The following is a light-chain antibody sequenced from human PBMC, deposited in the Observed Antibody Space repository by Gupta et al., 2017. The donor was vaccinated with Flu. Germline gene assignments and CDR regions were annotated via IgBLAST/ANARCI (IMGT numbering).Light chain of an antibody. Sequence: SWYQQTSGQPPRTLISKTTTRSSGAPDRFSGSIVGGKAALTITGAQADEESDYHCVGDRGNGVWVFGGGTKVTVL. V-gene: IGLV8-61*01. J-gene: IGLJ3*02. CDR3: VGDRGNGVWV. CDR2: KTT.